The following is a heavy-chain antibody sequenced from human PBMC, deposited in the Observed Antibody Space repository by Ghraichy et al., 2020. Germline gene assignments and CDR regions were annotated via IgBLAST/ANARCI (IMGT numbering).Heavy chain of an antibody. CDR2: INHSGST. CDR1: GGSFSGYY. CDR3: ASLPTMFRGVTPPVGFDY. J-gene: IGHJ4*02. V-gene: IGHV4-34*01. D-gene: IGHD3-10*01. Sequence: SQTLSLTCAVYGGSFSGYYWSWIRQPPGKGLEWIGEINHSGSTNYNPSLKSRVTISVDTSKNQFSLKLSSVTAADTAVYYCASLPTMFRGVTPPVGFDYWGQGTLVTVSS.